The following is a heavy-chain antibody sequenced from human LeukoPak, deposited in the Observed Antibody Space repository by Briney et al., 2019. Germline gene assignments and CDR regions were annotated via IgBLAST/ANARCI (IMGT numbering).Heavy chain of an antibody. CDR1: GFTFSSYS. Sequence: PGGSLRLSCAASGFTFSSYSMNWVRQAPGKGLEWVSSISSNSSYIYYADSVKGRFTISRDNAKNSLYLQMNSLRAEDTAVYYCARDLNYYDSSGSNYWGQGTLVTVSS. J-gene: IGHJ4*02. D-gene: IGHD3-22*01. V-gene: IGHV3-21*01. CDR2: ISSNSSYI. CDR3: ARDLNYYDSSGSNY.